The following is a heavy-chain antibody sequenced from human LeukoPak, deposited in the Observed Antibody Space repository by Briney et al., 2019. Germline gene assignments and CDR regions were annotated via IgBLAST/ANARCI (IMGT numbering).Heavy chain of an antibody. CDR2: IKKDGSEK. CDR3: APYYYGSGTSLGY. Sequence: GGSLRLSCAASGVTFSNQWMSWARQPPGKGLEWVANIKKDGSEKYYVDSVKGRFTISRDNAKNSVYLQMNSLRVEDTAVYYCAPYYYGSGTSLGYWGQGTLVTVSS. CDR1: GVTFSNQW. J-gene: IGHJ4*02. D-gene: IGHD3-10*01. V-gene: IGHV3-7*01.